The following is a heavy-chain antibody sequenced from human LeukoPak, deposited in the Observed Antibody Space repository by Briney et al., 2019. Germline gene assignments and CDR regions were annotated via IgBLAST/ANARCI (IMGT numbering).Heavy chain of an antibody. D-gene: IGHD3-22*01. CDR3: AREVVLSTSAWFEY. CDR2: IKEDGTEK. CDR1: GFTFSSYW. Sequence: GGSLRLSCAVSGFTFSSYWMSWVRQAPGKGLEWVANIKEDGTEKYYQDSVKGRFTISRDNAKNSLYLQMNSLRAEDTAVCYCAREVVLSTSAWFEYWGQGTLVTVSS. V-gene: IGHV3-7*01. J-gene: IGHJ4*02.